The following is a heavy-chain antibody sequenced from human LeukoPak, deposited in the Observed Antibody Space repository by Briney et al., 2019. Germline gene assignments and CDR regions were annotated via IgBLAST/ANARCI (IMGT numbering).Heavy chain of an antibody. Sequence: PGGSLRLSCAASGFSFSSYGMHWVRQAPGKGLEWVAFIRNDGNNIRYADSVKGRFTISRDNSKNTLYLQMNSLKSEDTAVYYCARLFSDARDANYDSSGYPDDYWGQGTLVTVSS. D-gene: IGHD3-22*01. CDR1: GFSFSSYG. CDR2: IRNDGNNI. V-gene: IGHV3-30*02. CDR3: ARLFSDARDANYDSSGYPDDY. J-gene: IGHJ4*02.